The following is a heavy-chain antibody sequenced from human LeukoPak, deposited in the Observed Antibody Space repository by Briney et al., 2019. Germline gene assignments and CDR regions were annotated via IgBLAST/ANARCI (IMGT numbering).Heavy chain of an antibody. CDR2: INPSGGST. Sequence: GASVKVSCKASGYTFSNYYIQWVRQAPGQGLEWMGIINPSGGSTSYAQKFQGRVTMTRDMSTSTVYMELSSLRSEDTAVYYCARDSKYYDFWSGSLGHYYYYYYMDVWGKGTTVTVSS. J-gene: IGHJ6*03. CDR1: GYTFSNYY. CDR3: ARDSKYYDFWSGSLGHYYYYYYMDV. D-gene: IGHD3-3*01. V-gene: IGHV1-46*01.